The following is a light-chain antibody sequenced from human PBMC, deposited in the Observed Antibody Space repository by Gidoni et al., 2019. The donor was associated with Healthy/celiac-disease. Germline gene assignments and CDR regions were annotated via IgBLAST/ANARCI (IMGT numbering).Light chain of an antibody. CDR3: QQYYSPPTWT. J-gene: IGKJ1*01. CDR1: QSVLYSSNNKNY. V-gene: IGKV4-1*01. CDR2: WAS. Sequence: DIVMTQSPDSLAVSLGERATINCKSSQSVLYSSNNKNYLAWYQQKPGQPPKLLIYWASTRESGVPDRFSGRGSGTDFPLTISSLQAEDVAVYYCQQYYSPPTWTFGQGTKVEIK.